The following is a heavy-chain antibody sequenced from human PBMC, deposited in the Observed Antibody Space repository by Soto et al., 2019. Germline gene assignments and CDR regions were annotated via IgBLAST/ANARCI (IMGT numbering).Heavy chain of an antibody. CDR3: ARDREEAYYYASSGYYWVGYFDY. Sequence: QVQLVQSGAEVKKPGSSVKVSCKASGGTFSSYAISWVRQAPGQGLEWMGGIIPIFGTANYAQKFQGRVTITADESTSTAYMELSSLRSEDTAVYYCARDREEAYYYASSGYYWVGYFDYWGQGTLVTVSS. D-gene: IGHD3-22*01. V-gene: IGHV1-69*01. CDR1: GGTFSSYA. J-gene: IGHJ4*02. CDR2: IIPIFGTA.